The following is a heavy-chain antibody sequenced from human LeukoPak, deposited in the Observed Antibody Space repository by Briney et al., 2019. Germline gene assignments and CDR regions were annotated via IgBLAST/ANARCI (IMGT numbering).Heavy chain of an antibody. CDR3: AKSRLSIFGVVMAGPDY. J-gene: IGHJ4*02. CDR1: GFTFSSYA. D-gene: IGHD3-3*01. V-gene: IGHV3-23*01. Sequence: GGSLRLSCAASGFTFSSYAMSWVRQAPGKGLEWVSAISVSGGSTYYADSVKGRFTISRDNSKITLYVQMNSLRVEDSAVYYCAKSRLSIFGVVMAGPDYWGQGTLVTVSS. CDR2: ISVSGGST.